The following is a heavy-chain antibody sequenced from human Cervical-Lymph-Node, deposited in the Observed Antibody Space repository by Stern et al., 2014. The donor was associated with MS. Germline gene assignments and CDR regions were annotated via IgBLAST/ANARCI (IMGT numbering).Heavy chain of an antibody. D-gene: IGHD1-1*01. CDR2: INPNKCGT. CDR1: GYTFTDYY. Sequence: QVQLVQSRAEVKNPGASVKVSCKASGYTFTDYYMQWMRPAPGQGLEWMGLINPNKCGTKSAQKFQGWVTMTRDTSTSTAYMELSRLRSDDTAIYYCARASTTANNYYDGVDVWGQGTTVTVTS. V-gene: IGHV1-2*04. CDR3: ARASTTANNYYDGVDV. J-gene: IGHJ6*02.